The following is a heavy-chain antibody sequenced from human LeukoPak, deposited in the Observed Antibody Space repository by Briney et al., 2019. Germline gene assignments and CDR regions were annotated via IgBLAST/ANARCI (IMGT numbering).Heavy chain of an antibody. CDR1: GFTFSSYW. CDR3: ARDQATIFGVVISYYGTDV. CDR2: IKQDGSEK. D-gene: IGHD3-3*01. V-gene: IGHV3-7*01. J-gene: IGHJ6*02. Sequence: GGSLRLSCAASGFTFSSYWMSWVRQAPGKGLEWVANIKQDGSEKYYVDSVKGRFTISRDNAKNSLYLQMNSLRAEDTAVYYCARDQATIFGVVISYYGTDVWGQGTTVTVSS.